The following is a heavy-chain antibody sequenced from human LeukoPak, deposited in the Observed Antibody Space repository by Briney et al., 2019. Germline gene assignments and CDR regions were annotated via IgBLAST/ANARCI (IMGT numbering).Heavy chain of an antibody. CDR2: ITSSSSTI. Sequence: GGSLRLSCAASGFTFSTYSMNWVRQAPGKGLEWLSYITSSSSTICYADSVQGRFTISRDNAKSSLYLQMNSLRVEDTAVYYCARDRVGAYWGQGTLVTVSS. CDR3: ARDRVGAY. CDR1: GFTFSTYS. J-gene: IGHJ4*02. D-gene: IGHD1-26*01. V-gene: IGHV3-48*01.